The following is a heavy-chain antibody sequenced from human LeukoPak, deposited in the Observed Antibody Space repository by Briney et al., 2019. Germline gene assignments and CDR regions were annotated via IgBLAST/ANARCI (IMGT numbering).Heavy chain of an antibody. CDR2: INPNSGGT. J-gene: IGHJ6*02. CDR3: ARDQLGYCSGGSCYSGAYYCYGMDV. D-gene: IGHD2-15*01. V-gene: IGHV1-2*06. CDR1: GYTFTGYY. Sequence: ASVKVSCKASGYTFTGYYMHWVRQAPGQGLEWMGRINPNSGGTNYAQKFQGRVTMTRDTSTSTAYMELSRLRSDDTAVYYCARDQLGYCSGGSCYSGAYYCYGMDVWGQGTTVTVSS.